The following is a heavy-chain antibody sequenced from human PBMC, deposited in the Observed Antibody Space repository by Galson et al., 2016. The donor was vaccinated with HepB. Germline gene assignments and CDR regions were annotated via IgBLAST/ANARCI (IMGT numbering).Heavy chain of an antibody. Sequence: PALVKPTQTLTLTCTFSGFSLTTSGVCVSWIRQPPGKALEWLARIDWDDDKYYSTSLKTRLTISKDTSKNQVVLTLTNMDPVDTATYYFARTIPAAGTNTPYYGMDCWGQGTTVTVPS. CDR2: IDWDDDK. D-gene: IGHD6-13*01. CDR1: GFSLTTSGVC. V-gene: IGHV2-70*11. J-gene: IGHJ6*02. CDR3: ARTIPAAGTNTPYYGMDC.